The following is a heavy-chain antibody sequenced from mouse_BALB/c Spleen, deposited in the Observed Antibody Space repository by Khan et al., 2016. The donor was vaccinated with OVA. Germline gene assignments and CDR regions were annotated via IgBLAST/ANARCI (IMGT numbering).Heavy chain of an antibody. D-gene: IGHD1-1*01. CDR3: TRIYRSDFDY. Sequence: EVQLQESGPELVRPGASVKISCKASGYSFTGYFMNWVMQSHGKSLEWIGRINPHIGETFYNQRFKDKATLTVDESSSTAYMELRSLPSEDSAVYYCTRIYRSDFDYWGQGTTLTVSS. V-gene: IGHV1-20*02. CDR1: GYSFTGYF. J-gene: IGHJ2*01. CDR2: INPHIGET.